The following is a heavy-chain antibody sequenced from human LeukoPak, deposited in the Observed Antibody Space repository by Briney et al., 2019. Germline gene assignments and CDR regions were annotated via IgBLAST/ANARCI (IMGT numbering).Heavy chain of an antibody. CDR2: INHSGST. D-gene: IGHD2-21*01. CDR1: GGSLSSYY. Sequence: PSETLSLTCAVYGGSLSSYYWNWIRQPPGKGLEWIGHINHSGSTNYNPSLKRRVTISLDTSKNQFSLKLSSVTAANPALYYWWRVFDDSGDYRDVFDMWGEGPMLPVSS. J-gene: IGHJ3*02. CDR3: WRVFDDSGDYRDVFDM. V-gene: IGHV4-59*01.